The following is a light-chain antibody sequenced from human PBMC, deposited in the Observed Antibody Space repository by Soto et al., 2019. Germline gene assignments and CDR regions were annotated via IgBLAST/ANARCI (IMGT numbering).Light chain of an antibody. Sequence: AIPMTQSPSSLSASVGDRVTITCRASQGIRNDLSWYQQKTGKAPKLLIYAASSLQSGVPSRFSGSGSGTDFTLTIRSLQPEDFTTYYCLQDYNYPRTFGQGTKVEI. V-gene: IGKV1-6*01. CDR3: LQDYNYPRT. CDR1: QGIRND. J-gene: IGKJ1*01. CDR2: AAS.